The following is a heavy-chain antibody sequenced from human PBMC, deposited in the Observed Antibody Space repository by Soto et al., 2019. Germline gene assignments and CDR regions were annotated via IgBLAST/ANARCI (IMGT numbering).Heavy chain of an antibody. Sequence: EVHVLESGGGLVQPGGSLRLSCPASGFTFSTYGMNWVRQAPGKGLEWVSGITGSGSTTYYADSVKGRFTISRDNSKNTLYLQMSSLRAEDTAIYYCAKDQTGSYPYYFDTWGQGTLVTVSS. CDR1: GFTFSTYG. D-gene: IGHD1-26*01. CDR3: AKDQTGSYPYYFDT. CDR2: ITGSGSTT. J-gene: IGHJ4*02. V-gene: IGHV3-23*01.